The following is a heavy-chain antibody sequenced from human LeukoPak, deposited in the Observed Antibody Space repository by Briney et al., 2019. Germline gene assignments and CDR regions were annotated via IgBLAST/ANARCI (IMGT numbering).Heavy chain of an antibody. V-gene: IGHV1-2*02. J-gene: IGHJ6*03. Sequence: ASVKVSCKASGYTFTGSYMHWVRQAPGQGLEWMGWINPNSGATTFAQKFEGRVTMTRDTSISTAYMELSGLRSDDTAVYYCAKLSSYYYMDVWGKGTTVTVSS. CDR3: AKLSSYYYMDV. D-gene: IGHD2-2*01. CDR1: GYTFTGSY. CDR2: INPNSGAT.